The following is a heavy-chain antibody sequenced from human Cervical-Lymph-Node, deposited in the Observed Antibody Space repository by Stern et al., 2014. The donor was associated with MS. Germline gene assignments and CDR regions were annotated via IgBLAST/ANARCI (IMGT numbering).Heavy chain of an antibody. J-gene: IGHJ4*02. Sequence: VHLVESGAEVRKPGASVKVSCKATGNTFSKYYMHWVRQAPGQGLEWMGIINPSGDSTSYSQKFQGRVTMTRDTSTNTVYMQLRSLRSADTAVYYCGGGLRLGEFSSWGQGTLVSASS. CDR2: INPSGDST. CDR3: GGGLRLGEFSS. CDR1: GNTFSKYY. V-gene: IGHV1-46*03. D-gene: IGHD3-16*02.